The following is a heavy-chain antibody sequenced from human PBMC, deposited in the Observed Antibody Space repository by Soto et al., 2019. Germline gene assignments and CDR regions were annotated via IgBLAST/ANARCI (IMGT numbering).Heavy chain of an antibody. D-gene: IGHD3-10*01. CDR2: IDPSDSYT. CDR3: ARGETREPHGSGSYFYYYGMDV. V-gene: IGHV5-10-1*01. CDR1: GYSCTSYW. J-gene: IGHJ6*02. Sequence: PGESLKISCKGSGYSCTSYWISWVRQMPGKGLEWMGRIDPSDSYTNYSPSFQGHVAISADKSISTAYLQWSSLKASDTAMYYCARGETREPHGSGSYFYYYGMDVWGQGTTVTVSS.